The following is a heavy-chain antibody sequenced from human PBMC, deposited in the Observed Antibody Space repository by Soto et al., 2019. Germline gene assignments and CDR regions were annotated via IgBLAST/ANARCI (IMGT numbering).Heavy chain of an antibody. Sequence: EVPLVESGGGLVQPGGSLKLSCAASGFTFSDSAIHWVRQTSGKGLEWVGRIRSKANSYATAYAASVTGRVTISRDDSKTTAYLQMNSLKTEDTAVYYCTRHVADYWGQGTLVTVSS. CDR1: GFTFSDSA. J-gene: IGHJ4*02. V-gene: IGHV3-73*02. CDR3: TRHVADY. CDR2: IRSKANSYAT.